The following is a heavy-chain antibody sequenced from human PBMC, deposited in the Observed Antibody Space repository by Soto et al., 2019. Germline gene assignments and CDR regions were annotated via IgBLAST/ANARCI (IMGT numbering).Heavy chain of an antibody. CDR2: ISSSSTYI. J-gene: IGHJ5*02. D-gene: IGHD3-10*01. CDR3: ARDNGEFDP. CDR1: GFTFSSYT. Sequence: EVQLVESGGGLVKPGGSLRLSCAASGFTFSSYTMSWVRQAPGKGLEWVSSISSSSTYIYYADSVEGRFTISRDNAENSLSRRMNSRRAEDTAVYYCARDNGEFDPWGQGTLVTVSS. V-gene: IGHV3-21*01.